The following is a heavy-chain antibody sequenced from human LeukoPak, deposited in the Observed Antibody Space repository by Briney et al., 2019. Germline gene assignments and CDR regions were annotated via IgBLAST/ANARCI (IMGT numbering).Heavy chain of an antibody. Sequence: PGGSLRLSCAASGFTFSSYAMSWVRQAPGKGLEWVSAISGSGGSTYYADSVKGRFTISRDNSKNTLYLQMNSLRAEDTAVYYCAKDLFTYYYDSSGYYYDAFDIWGQGTMVTVSS. V-gene: IGHV3-23*01. J-gene: IGHJ3*02. CDR2: ISGSGGST. CDR1: GFTFSSYA. D-gene: IGHD3-22*01. CDR3: AKDLFTYYYDSSGYYYDAFDI.